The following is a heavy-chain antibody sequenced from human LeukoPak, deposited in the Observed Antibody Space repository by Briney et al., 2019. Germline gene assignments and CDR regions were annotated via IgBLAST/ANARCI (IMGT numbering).Heavy chain of an antibody. D-gene: IGHD6-6*01. Sequence: PSETLSLTCTVSGGSISSYYWSWIRQPPGKGLEWIGYIYYSGSTNYNPSLKSRVTISVDTSKNQFSLKLSSATAADTAVYYCARGIAARLDYWGQGTLVTVSS. CDR2: IYYSGST. J-gene: IGHJ4*02. V-gene: IGHV4-59*01. CDR3: ARGIAARLDY. CDR1: GGSISSYY.